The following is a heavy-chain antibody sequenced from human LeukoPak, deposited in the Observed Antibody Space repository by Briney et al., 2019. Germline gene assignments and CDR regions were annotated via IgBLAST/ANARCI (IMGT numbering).Heavy chain of an antibody. CDR1: GGSISSSSYY. Sequence: SETLSLTCTVSGGSISSSSYYWGWIRQPPGKGLEWIGSIYYSGSTYYNPSVKSRVTISVDTSKNQFSLKLSPVTAADTAVYYCERLRNSSGERTFDYWGQGTLVTVSS. CDR2: IYYSGST. CDR3: ERLRNSSGERTFDY. D-gene: IGHD3-22*01. V-gene: IGHV4-39*01. J-gene: IGHJ4*02.